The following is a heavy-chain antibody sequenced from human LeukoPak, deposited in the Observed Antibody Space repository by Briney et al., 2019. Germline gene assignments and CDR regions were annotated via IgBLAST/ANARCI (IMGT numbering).Heavy chain of an antibody. CDR2: ISAYNGNT. CDR3: AREGHSGYDFFDY. V-gene: IGHV1-18*01. Sequence: ASVKDSCKASGCTFIRYGISGVRQAPGQGLDWMGWISAYNGNTNYAQKLQGRVTMTTDTSTSTAYMELRSLRSDDTAVYYCAREGHSGYDFFDYWGQGTLVTVSS. CDR1: GCTFIRYG. J-gene: IGHJ4*02. D-gene: IGHD5-12*01.